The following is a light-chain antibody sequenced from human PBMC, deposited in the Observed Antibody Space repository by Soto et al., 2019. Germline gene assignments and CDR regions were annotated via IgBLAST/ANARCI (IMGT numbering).Light chain of an antibody. CDR1: QRVLHSSNNINY. J-gene: IGKJ4*01. CDR3: QQCYSRPLT. V-gene: IGKV4-1*01. CDR2: RAS. Sequence: DIVMTQSPDSLAVPLGERATITCKSSQRVLHSSNNINYLTWYQQKPGQPPKALISRASTRESGVPDRFTGSGSATDFTLTISNLQAEDVAVYYCQQCYSRPLTFGGGTKVEIK.